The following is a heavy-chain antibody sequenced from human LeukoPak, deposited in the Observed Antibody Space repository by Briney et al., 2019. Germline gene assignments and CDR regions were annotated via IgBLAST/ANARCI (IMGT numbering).Heavy chain of an antibody. V-gene: IGHV4-4*07. D-gene: IGHD4-23*01. CDR1: DGSISSYY. J-gene: IGHJ4*02. Sequence: PSETLSLTXTVSDGSISSYYWSWTRQPAGKGLEWIGRVYSSGSTNYNPSLKSRVTMSVDTSKKQFSLKLNSVTAADTAVYYCTRTSPRYGGFDYWGPGTLVTVSS. CDR3: TRTSPRYGGFDY. CDR2: VYSSGST.